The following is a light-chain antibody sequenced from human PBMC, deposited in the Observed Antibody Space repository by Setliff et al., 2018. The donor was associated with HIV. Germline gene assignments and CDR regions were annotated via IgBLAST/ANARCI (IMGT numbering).Light chain of an antibody. Sequence: EIVMTQSPATLSVSPGERATLSCRASQSVSSNLAWYQQKPGQAPRLLIYGSSTRATGIPARFSGSGSGTDFTLTISSLQSEDFAAYYCQQYINWPGTFGQGTKVDIK. CDR1: QSVSSN. J-gene: IGKJ1*01. V-gene: IGKV3-15*01. CDR3: QQYINWPGT. CDR2: GSS.